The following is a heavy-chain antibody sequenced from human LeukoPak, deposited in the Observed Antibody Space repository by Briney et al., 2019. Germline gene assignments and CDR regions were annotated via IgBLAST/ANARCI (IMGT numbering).Heavy chain of an antibody. Sequence: SSETLSLTCTVSGDSISSSGYYWSWIRQHPGKGLEWIGYIYYSGSSGSAYYNPSLQSRVLISVDTSKNQFSLKLTSVTAADTAVYYCARGSEYFDYWGQGTLVTVSS. CDR2: IYYSGSSGSA. CDR1: GDSISSSGYY. J-gene: IGHJ4*02. D-gene: IGHD1-14*01. CDR3: ARGSEYFDY. V-gene: IGHV4-31*03.